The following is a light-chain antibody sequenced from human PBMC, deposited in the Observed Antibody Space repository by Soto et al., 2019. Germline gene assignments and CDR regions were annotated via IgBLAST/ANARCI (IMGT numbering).Light chain of an antibody. V-gene: IGKV3-11*01. Sequence: EVVLTQSPVTLSLSPGERATLSCRASQSIRTSLAWYQQKPGQAPRLVIFDASNRANGVPARFGGGGSGTDFTLTINSLEPEDFAVYYCQQRNVWPPITFGQGTRLEIK. J-gene: IGKJ5*01. CDR1: QSIRTS. CDR2: DAS. CDR3: QQRNVWPPIT.